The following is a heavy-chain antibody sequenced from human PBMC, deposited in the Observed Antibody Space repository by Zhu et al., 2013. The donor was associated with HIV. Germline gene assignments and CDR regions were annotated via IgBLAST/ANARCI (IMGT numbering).Heavy chain of an antibody. Sequence: QVQLVQSGAEVKKPGSSVKVSCKASGGTFSSYAISWVRQAPGQGLEWMGGIIPIFGTANYAQKFQGRVTITADESTSTAYMELSSLRSEDTAVYYCANARTTGHVWFGSRPNWFDPWGQGTLVTVSS. J-gene: IGHJ5*02. D-gene: IGHD3-10*01. CDR3: ANARTTGHVWFGSRPNWFDP. CDR2: IIPIFGTA. V-gene: IGHV1-69*01. CDR1: GGTFSSYA.